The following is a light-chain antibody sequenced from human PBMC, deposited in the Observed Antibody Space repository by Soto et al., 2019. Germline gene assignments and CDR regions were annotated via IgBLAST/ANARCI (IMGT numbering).Light chain of an antibody. CDR2: GAT. Sequence: EIVLTQSPGTLSLSPGERATLSCRASQSVSSTYLVWYQQKPGQAPRLLIYGATSRASGIPDRFSGSGSGTDFTLTISRLEPEDFAVYYCQQFCDSLTFGPGTKVDIK. V-gene: IGKV3-20*01. CDR3: QQFCDSLT. CDR1: QSVSSTY. J-gene: IGKJ3*01.